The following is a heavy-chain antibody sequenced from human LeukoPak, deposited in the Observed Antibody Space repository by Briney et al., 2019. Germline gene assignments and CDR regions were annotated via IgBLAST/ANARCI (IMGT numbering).Heavy chain of an antibody. CDR1: GFTVSSNY. V-gene: IGHV3-53*01. J-gene: IGHJ4*02. Sequence: GGSLRLSCAASGFTVSSNYMSWVRQAPGKGLEWVSVVYAGGTTYYADSVKGRFTISRDNSKNTLYLQMNSLRAEDTAVYYCAKELSTVRDYWGQGTLVTVSS. CDR3: AKELSTVRDY. D-gene: IGHD3-10*01. CDR2: VYAGGTT.